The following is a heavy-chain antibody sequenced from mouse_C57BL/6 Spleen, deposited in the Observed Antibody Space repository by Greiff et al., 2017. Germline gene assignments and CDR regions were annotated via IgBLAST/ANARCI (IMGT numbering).Heavy chain of an antibody. D-gene: IGHD4-1*01. CDR3: ARNGNGYFDV. J-gene: IGHJ1*03. CDR1: GFSLTSYG. V-gene: IGHV2-2*01. CDR2: IWSGGST. Sequence: VKVVESGPGLVQPSQSLSITCTVSGFSLTSYGVHWVRQSPGKGLEWLGEIWSGGSTDYNAAFISRLSISKDNSKSQVFCKMNSLQADDTAIYYCARNGNGYFDVWGTGTTGTVSS.